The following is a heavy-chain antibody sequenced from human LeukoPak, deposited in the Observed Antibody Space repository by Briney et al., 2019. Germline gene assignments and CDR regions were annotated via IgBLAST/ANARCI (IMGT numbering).Heavy chain of an antibody. J-gene: IGHJ4*02. CDR2: IIPILGIA. V-gene: IGHV1-69*04. CDR3: ARGALGGVLMVYAPFDY. CDR1: GGTFSSYA. D-gene: IGHD2-8*01. Sequence: SVKVSCTASGGTFSSYAISWVRQAPGQGLEWVGRIIPILGIANYAQKFQGRVTITADKSTSTAYMELSSLRSEDTAVYYCARGALGGVLMVYAPFDYWGQGTLVTVSS.